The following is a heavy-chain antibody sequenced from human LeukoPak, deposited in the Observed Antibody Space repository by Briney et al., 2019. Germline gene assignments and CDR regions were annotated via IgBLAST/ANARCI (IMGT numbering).Heavy chain of an antibody. CDR2: IWYDGSNE. CDR3: ARDPGLRLDL. J-gene: IGHJ4*02. V-gene: IGHV3-33*01. Sequence: PGGSLRLSCAASGFALNNYAMHWVRQAPGKGLEWVAVIWYDGSNEYYSDSVKGRFAISRDVSKNTLYLQMNSLRAEDTAVYFCARDPGLRLDLWGQGTLLTVSS. CDR1: GFALNNYA. D-gene: IGHD3-3*01.